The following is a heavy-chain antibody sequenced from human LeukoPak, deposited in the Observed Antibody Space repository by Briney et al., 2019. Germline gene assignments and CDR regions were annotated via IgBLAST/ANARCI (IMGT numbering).Heavy chain of an antibody. CDR1: GFTFSNAW. J-gene: IGHJ6*02. V-gene: IGHV3-21*01. CDR3: ARDESEQQLVLYYGMDV. Sequence: GGSLRLSCAASGFTFSNAWMSWVRQAQGKGLEWVSSISSSSSYIYYADSVKGRFTISRDNAKNSLYLQMNSLRAEDTAVYYCARDESEQQLVLYYGMDVWGQGTTVTVSS. D-gene: IGHD6-13*01. CDR2: ISSSSSYI.